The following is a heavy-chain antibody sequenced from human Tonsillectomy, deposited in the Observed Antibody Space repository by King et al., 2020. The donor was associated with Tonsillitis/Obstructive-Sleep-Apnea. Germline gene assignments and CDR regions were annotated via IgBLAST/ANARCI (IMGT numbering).Heavy chain of an antibody. CDR2: ISSSGGTI. Sequence: EVQLVESGGGLVQPGGSLRLSCAASGFSLSSHEMNWVRQAPGKGLEWVSYISSSGGTIYYADSVKGRFTISRDNAKNSLYLQMNSLRAEDTAVYYCARGASVYDCWSGDYRHFDYWGQGILVTVSS. CDR3: ARGASVYDCWSGDYRHFDY. V-gene: IGHV3-48*03. CDR1: GFSLSSHE. D-gene: IGHD3-3*01. J-gene: IGHJ4*02.